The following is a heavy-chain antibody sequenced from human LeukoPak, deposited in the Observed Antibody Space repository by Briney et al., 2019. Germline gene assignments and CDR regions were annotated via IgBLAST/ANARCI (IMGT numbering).Heavy chain of an antibody. CDR3: ARGRKRFLEWLLYPRAFDI. V-gene: IGHV4-30-4*08. Sequence: SETLSLTCTVSGASITSGDYYWSWIRQPPGKGLEWIDYIYYSESAYYNPSLMSRLTISIDTSKNQFSLKLSSVTAADTAVYYCARGRKRFLEWLLYPRAFDIWGQGTMVTVSS. D-gene: IGHD3-3*01. CDR2: IYYSESA. CDR1: GASITSGDYY. J-gene: IGHJ3*02.